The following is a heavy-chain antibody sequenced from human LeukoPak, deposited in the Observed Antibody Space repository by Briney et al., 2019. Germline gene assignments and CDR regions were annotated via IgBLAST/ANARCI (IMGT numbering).Heavy chain of an antibody. Sequence: GGSLRLSCVASGFTFSSYAMNWVRQAPGKGLEWVSSINGSGDRTYYADSVKGRFTISRDNSNNTLSLQMNSLRVEDTAVYYCAKDGGGTIFGMVIIVHYMDVWGKGTTVTVSS. V-gene: IGHV3-23*01. J-gene: IGHJ6*03. CDR1: GFTFSSYA. CDR2: INGSGDRT. D-gene: IGHD3-3*01. CDR3: AKDGGGTIFGMVIIVHYMDV.